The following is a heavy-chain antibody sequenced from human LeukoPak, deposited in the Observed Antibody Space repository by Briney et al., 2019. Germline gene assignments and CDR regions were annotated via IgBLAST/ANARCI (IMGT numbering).Heavy chain of an antibody. CDR1: GESLSGHY. J-gene: IGHJ4*02. V-gene: IGHV4-34*01. Sequence: SETLSLTCAVSGESLSGHYWSWIRQPPGEGLEWIGEISHSGITYYNPSLASRITISVDTAGRQFSLKVNSVTAADTAVYYCARGDSAAAGDYWGQGTLVTVSS. CDR3: ARGDSAAAGDY. D-gene: IGHD6-13*01. CDR2: ISHSGIT.